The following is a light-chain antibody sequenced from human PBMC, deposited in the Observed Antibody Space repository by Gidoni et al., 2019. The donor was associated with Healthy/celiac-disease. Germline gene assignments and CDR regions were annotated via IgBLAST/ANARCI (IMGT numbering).Light chain of an antibody. CDR2: DTS. CDR1: TGAVTSGHY. CDR3: LLSYCGARGV. J-gene: IGLJ3*02. Sequence: QAVVTQEPSLTVSTGGTVPPTCGSSTGAVTSGHYHYWFQQKPGQAPRTLIYDTSNKHSWTPARVSGSLLGGKAALTLSGAQPEDEAEYYCLLSYCGARGVFGGGTKLTVL. V-gene: IGLV7-46*01.